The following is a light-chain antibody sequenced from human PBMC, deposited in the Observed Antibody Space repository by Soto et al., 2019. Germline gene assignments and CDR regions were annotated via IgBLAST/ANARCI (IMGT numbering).Light chain of an antibody. Sequence: QSALTQPPSVSAAPGQRVTISCSGSNSNIGNNYVSWYQQLPGTAPTLLIYGNTIRPSGVPDRFSGSKSGTSASLAITGLQAEDEADYYCQSYDRSLRGYVFGTGTKVTVL. CDR2: GNT. CDR1: NSNIGNNY. J-gene: IGLJ1*01. V-gene: IGLV1-40*01. CDR3: QSYDRSLRGYV.